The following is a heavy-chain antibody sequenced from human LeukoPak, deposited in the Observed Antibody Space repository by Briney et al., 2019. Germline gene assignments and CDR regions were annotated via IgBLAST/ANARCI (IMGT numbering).Heavy chain of an antibody. J-gene: IGHJ4*02. D-gene: IGHD6-13*01. Sequence: GESLKISCKGSGYSFTNYWIAWVRQMPGKGLEWMGIIYPGDSETRYSPSFQGQVTISADKSISTAYLQWSSLKASDTAMYYCARRIAVSATFDYWGQGTLVTVSS. CDR3: ARRIAVSATFDY. CDR2: IYPGDSET. CDR1: GYSFTNYW. V-gene: IGHV5-51*01.